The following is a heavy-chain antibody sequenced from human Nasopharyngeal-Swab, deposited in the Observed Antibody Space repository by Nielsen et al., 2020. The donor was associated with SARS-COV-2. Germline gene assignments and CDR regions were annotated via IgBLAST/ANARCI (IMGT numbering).Heavy chain of an antibody. CDR2: SRNKANGYTT. V-gene: IGHV3-72*01. J-gene: IGHJ5*02. Sequence: GESLKISCAASGFTFSAHYMDWVRQAPGKGLEWVGRSRNKANGYTTEYAASVRGRFTISRDDSKDSLYLQMNSLKTEDTAVYYCARLHYFDSSAFGGLDPWGQGTLVTASS. CDR1: GFTFSAHY. CDR3: ARLHYFDSSAFGGLDP. D-gene: IGHD3-22*01.